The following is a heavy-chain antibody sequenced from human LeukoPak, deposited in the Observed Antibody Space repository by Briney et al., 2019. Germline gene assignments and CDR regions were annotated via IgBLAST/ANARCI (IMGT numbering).Heavy chain of an antibody. Sequence: ASVTVSFTASGYTFTSYGISWVRQAPGQGLEWMGWISAYNGNTNYAQKLQGRVTMTTDTSTSTAYMELRSLRSDDTAVYYCATTGTTQIDYWGQGTLVTVSS. CDR2: ISAYNGNT. V-gene: IGHV1-18*01. J-gene: IGHJ4*02. D-gene: IGHD1-7*01. CDR1: GYTFTSYG. CDR3: ATTGTTQIDY.